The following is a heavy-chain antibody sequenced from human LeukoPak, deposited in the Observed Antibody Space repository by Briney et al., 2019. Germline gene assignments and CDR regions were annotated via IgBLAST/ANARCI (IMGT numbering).Heavy chain of an antibody. D-gene: IGHD5-12*01. CDR2: ISSRSTYI. CDR1: GFTFSNYS. J-gene: IGHJ5*02. V-gene: IGHV3-21*01. CDR3: AKPDSGYDVGTYNWFDP. Sequence: GGSLRLSCAASGFTFSNYSMNWVRQAPGKGLEWVSSISSRSTYIYHADSVKGRFTISRDNSKNTLYLQMNSLRAEDTAVYYCAKPDSGYDVGTYNWFDPWGQGTLVTVSS.